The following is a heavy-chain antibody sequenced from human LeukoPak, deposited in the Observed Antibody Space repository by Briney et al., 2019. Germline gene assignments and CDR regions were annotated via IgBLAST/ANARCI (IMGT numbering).Heavy chain of an antibody. D-gene: IGHD3-10*01. CDR1: GGSISSYY. J-gene: IGHJ5*02. CDR2: FYTSGST. Sequence: SETLSLTCTVSGGSISSYYWSWIRQPAGKGLEWIGRFYTSGSTKYNPSLKSRVTMSEDTSKNHFSLKLSSVTAADTAVYYCARDRVSGITMENWFDPWGQGTLVTVSS. CDR3: ARDRVSGITMENWFDP. V-gene: IGHV4-4*07.